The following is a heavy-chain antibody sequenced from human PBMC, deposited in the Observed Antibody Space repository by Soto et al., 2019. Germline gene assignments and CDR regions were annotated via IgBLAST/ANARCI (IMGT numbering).Heavy chain of an antibody. J-gene: IGHJ4*02. CDR3: ARDPPYDPSGYYFDY. D-gene: IGHD3-22*01. CDR2: ISSDSSYI. V-gene: IGHV3-21*04. Sequence: EVQLVESGGGLVKPGGSLRLSCAASGFTFSSYSMNWVRQAPGKGLEWVSFISSDSSYIFYTESVKGRFTISRDNAKNSLYMQMNSLRAEDTAVYYCARDPPYDPSGYYFDYWGQGILVTVSS. CDR1: GFTFSSYS.